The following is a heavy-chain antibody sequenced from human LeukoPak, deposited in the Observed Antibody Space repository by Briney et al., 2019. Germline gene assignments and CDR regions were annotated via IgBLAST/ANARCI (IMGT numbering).Heavy chain of an antibody. V-gene: IGHV3-48*01. J-gene: IGHJ4*02. D-gene: IGHD3-16*01. CDR1: GFTFSSYS. Sequence: GGSLRLSCAASGFTFSSYSMNWVRQAPGKGLEWVSYISSSSSTIYYADSVKGRFTISRDNAKNSLYLQMNSLRAEDTAVYYCAKVDGGWNFDYWGQGTLVTVSS. CDR3: AKVDGGWNFDY. CDR2: ISSSSSTI.